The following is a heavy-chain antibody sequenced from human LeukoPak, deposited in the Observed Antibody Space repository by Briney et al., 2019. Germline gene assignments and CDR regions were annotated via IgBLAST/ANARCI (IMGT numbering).Heavy chain of an antibody. V-gene: IGHV3-23*01. CDR3: AKGNCNDVGGAGY. Sequence: PGGSLRLSCAASGFTFSSHGMSWVRQAPGKGLEWVSLISGSGDSTYYADSVKGRFTVSRDNSKNTLYLQMNSLRAEDTAVYYCAKGNCNDVGGAGYWGQGTLVTVSS. J-gene: IGHJ4*02. CDR1: GFTFSSHG. D-gene: IGHD1-1*01. CDR2: ISGSGDST.